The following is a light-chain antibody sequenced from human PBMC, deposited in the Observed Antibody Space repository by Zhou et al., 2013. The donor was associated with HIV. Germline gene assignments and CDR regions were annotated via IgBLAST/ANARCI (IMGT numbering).Light chain of an antibody. CDR1: QSVSSY. Sequence: EIVLTQSPATLSLSPGERATLSCRASQSVSSYLAWYQQKPGQAPRLLIYDASNRATGIPARFSGSGSGTDFTLTISSLEPEDSAVYYCQQYLNAQWTFGQGTKVEIK. CDR3: QQYLNAQWT. CDR2: DAS. J-gene: IGKJ1*01. V-gene: IGKV3-11*01.